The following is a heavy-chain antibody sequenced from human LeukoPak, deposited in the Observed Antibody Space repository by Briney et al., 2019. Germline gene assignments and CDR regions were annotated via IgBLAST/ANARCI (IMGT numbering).Heavy chain of an antibody. V-gene: IGHV3-30*02. CDR2: IQYDGSNK. D-gene: IGHD1-26*01. J-gene: IGHJ4*02. Sequence: GGSLRLSCAASGFAFSSYGMQWVRQAPGKGLEWVAFIQYDGSNKYYADSVKGRFTISRDNSKNTVYLQMNSLRAEDTAVYYCAKAWIVAAVDYWGQGTLVTVST. CDR1: GFAFSSYG. CDR3: AKAWIVAAVDY.